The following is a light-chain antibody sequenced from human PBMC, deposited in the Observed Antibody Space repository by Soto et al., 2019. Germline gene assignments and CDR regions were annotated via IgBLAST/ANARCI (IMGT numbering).Light chain of an antibody. CDR1: QSISSTH. CDR2: VSS. CDR3: QLYGTSPPRYI. Sequence: EIVLTQSPGTLSLSPGERATLSCRASQSISSTHLAWYQHKPGQAPRLLIYVSSTRAPGVPDRFSGSGSGTDFTLTITGLEPEDSAVYYCQLYGTSPPRYIFGQGTKLEIK. V-gene: IGKV3-20*01. J-gene: IGKJ2*01.